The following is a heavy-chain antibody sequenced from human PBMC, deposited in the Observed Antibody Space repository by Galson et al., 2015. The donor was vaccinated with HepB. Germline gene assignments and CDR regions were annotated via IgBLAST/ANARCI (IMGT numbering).Heavy chain of an antibody. D-gene: IGHD4-17*01. J-gene: IGHJ2*01. CDR2: ISYTGSYT. CDR1: GFSFNYFP. Sequence: SLRLSCAASGFSFNYFPMHWVRQAPGKGLEWVAVISYTGSYTDYADFGRGRFTISRDNSKNALYLQMNSLRVEDTALYYCVRPRGAGAGDYQNWYFDLWGCGTLVTVSS. CDR3: VRPRGAGAGDYQNWYFDL. V-gene: IGHV3-30-3*01.